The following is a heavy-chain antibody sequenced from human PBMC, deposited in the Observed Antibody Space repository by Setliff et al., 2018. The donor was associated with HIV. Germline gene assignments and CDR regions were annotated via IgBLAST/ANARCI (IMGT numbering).Heavy chain of an antibody. D-gene: IGHD1-26*01. CDR3: ARLRSELGVFDY. CDR2: VYHSGST. CDR1: GGSISSDC. V-gene: IGHV4-59*08. Sequence: TSETLSLTCTVSGGSISSDCWSWIRQPPGKGLEWIGYVYHSGSTNYNPSLKSRVTISVDTSKNQFSMKLRSVTAADTAVYYCARLRSELGVFDYWVQGTLVTVSS. J-gene: IGHJ4*02.